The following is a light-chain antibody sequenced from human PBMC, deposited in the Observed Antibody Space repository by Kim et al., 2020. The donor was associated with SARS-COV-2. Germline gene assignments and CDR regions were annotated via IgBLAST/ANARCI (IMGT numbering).Light chain of an antibody. V-gene: IGKV3-20*01. CDR3: QQYGGSPLYT. J-gene: IGKJ2*01. CDR1: QNIYSTS. Sequence: PGERATLSCRASQNIYSTSLAWYQQKPGQAPRLLIYGTSNRAAGVPDRFSGSGSGTDFTLTVNRLEPEDFAVYYCQQYGGSPLYTFGQGTKL. CDR2: GTS.